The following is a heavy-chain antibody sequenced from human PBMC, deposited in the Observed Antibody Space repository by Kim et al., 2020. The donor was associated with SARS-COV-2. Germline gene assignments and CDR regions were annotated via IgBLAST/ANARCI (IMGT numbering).Heavy chain of an antibody. CDR3: ARGRGVCSSTSCYGAGFDY. D-gene: IGHD2-2*01. V-gene: IGHV4-34*01. Sequence: SRVTISVDTSKNQFSLKLSSVTAADTAVYYCARGRGVCSSTSCYGAGFDYWGQGTLVTVPS. J-gene: IGHJ4*02.